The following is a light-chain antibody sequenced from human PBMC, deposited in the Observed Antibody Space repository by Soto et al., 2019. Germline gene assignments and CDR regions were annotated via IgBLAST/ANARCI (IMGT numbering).Light chain of an antibody. V-gene: IGKV1-27*01. Sequence: DIEMTQSPSSLSASLGDTVTITCRASQGIGNFLAWYQQKPGDVPKLLIYAASTVQSGGPSRFSGSGTGTEFTLTINSLQPTDFATYYCQQYNSYPWTFGQGTKVDIK. CDR1: QGIGNF. J-gene: IGKJ1*01. CDR2: AAS. CDR3: QQYNSYPWT.